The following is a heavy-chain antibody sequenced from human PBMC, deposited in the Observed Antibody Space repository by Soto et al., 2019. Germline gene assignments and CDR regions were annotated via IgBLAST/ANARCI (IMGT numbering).Heavy chain of an antibody. D-gene: IGHD2-15*01. CDR2: IYYSGIT. J-gene: IGHJ5*02. V-gene: IGHV4-39*01. CDR1: GGSIRSSSYY. Sequence: QLQLQESGPGLVKPSETLSLTCTVSGGSIRSSSYYWGWIRQPPGKGLEWIGSIYYSGITYYNPSLKSRVTIFVDTSKNQFSLKLTSVTAADTAVYYCARQDGVVAATPSWFDPWGQGTLVTVSS. CDR3: ARQDGVVAATPSWFDP.